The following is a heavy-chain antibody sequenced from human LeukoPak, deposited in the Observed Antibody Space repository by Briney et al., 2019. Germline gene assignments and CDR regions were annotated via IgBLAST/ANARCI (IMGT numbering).Heavy chain of an antibody. V-gene: IGHV4-4*02. D-gene: IGHD5-18*01. Sequence: PSETLSLTCAVSGGSISSSNWWSWVRQPPGKGLEWIGEIYHSGRTNYNPSLKSRVTISVDKSKNQFSLKLSSVTAADTAVYYCARDPVDTAMGYYFDYWGQGTLVTVSS. J-gene: IGHJ4*02. CDR1: GGSISSSNW. CDR3: ARDPVDTAMGYYFDY. CDR2: IYHSGRT.